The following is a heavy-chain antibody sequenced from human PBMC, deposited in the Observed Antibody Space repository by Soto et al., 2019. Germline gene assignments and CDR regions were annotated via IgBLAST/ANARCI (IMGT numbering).Heavy chain of an antibody. J-gene: IGHJ6*02. CDR1: GFTFSSYG. CDR2: ISYDGSNK. D-gene: IGHD3-16*01. Sequence: SGGSLRLSCAASGFTFSSYGMHWVRQAPGKGLEWVAVISYDGSNKYYADSLKGRFTISRDNSKNTLYLQMNSLRAEDTAVYYCAKDGMITFGVPEPRRYGMDVWGQGTTVTVSS. CDR3: AKDGMITFGVPEPRRYGMDV. V-gene: IGHV3-30*18.